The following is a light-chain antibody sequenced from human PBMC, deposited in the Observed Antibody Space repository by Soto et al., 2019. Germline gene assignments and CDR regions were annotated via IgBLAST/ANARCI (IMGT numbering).Light chain of an antibody. CDR3: CSYTSSTTPL. V-gene: IGLV2-8*01. CDR1: SSDVGGYNY. CDR2: EVS. J-gene: IGLJ2*01. Sequence: QSALTQPPSASGSPGQSVTISCTGTSSDVGGYNYVSWYQQHPGKAPKLMIYEVSERPSGVPDRFSGSKSSNTASLTVSGLQAEDEADYYCCSYTSSTTPLFGGGTKVTVL.